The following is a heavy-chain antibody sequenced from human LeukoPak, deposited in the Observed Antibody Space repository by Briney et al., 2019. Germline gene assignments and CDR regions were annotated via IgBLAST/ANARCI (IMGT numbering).Heavy chain of an antibody. Sequence: SETLSLTCIVYGYSISSGYYWGWIRQPPGKGLEWIGNIYHSGITYYNLYNPSLKSRVIISVDTSKNHFSLKLTSVTAADTAVYYCARNGYGSGSSWWGQGTLVTVSS. V-gene: IGHV4-38-2*02. CDR3: ARNGYGSGSSW. CDR1: GYSISSGYY. J-gene: IGHJ4*02. CDR2: IYHSGIT. D-gene: IGHD3-10*01.